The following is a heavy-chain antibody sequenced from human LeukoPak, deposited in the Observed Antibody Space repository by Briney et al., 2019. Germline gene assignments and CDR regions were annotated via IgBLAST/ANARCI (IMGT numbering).Heavy chain of an antibody. J-gene: IGHJ4*02. CDR2: IKQDGSAK. CDR1: GFTFGSYW. D-gene: IGHD1-1*01. CDR3: AKAETMTQRGYFDY. V-gene: IGHV3-7*01. Sequence: GGSLRLSCAASGFTFGSYWMSWVRQAPGKGLEWVANIKQDGSAKYYVDSVKGRFTISRDNAKNSLYLQMSSLRAEDTAVYYCAKAETMTQRGYFDYWGQGTLVTVSS.